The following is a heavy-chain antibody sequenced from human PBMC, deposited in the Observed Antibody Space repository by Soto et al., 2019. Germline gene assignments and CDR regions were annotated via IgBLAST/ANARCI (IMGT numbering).Heavy chain of an antibody. D-gene: IGHD5-12*01. V-gene: IGHV1-69*01. J-gene: IGHJ4*02. CDR2: IIPIFATT. CDR3: TTDTCQVRATIGRDYYFGC. Sequence: MGSRVAIRSYQWSRVGKENREGLDWMGGIIPIFATTNYAQKFQGRVTITADESTSTAYMALSSLRSEDTAVYCCTTDTCQVRATIGRDYYFGCRGQGTLVTVSS. CDR1: RVAIRSYQ.